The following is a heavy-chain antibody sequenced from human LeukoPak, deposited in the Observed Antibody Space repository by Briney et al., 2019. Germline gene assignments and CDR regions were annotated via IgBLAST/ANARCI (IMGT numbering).Heavy chain of an antibody. V-gene: IGHV1-18*04. CDR1: GYTFTSYG. Sequence: ASVKVSCKASGYTFTSYGISWVRQAPGQGLEWMGWISAYNGNTNYAQKLQGRVTMTTDTSTSTAYMELRSLRSDDTAVYYCARESSGWYDQYFQHWGQGTLVTVSS. D-gene: IGHD6-19*01. CDR2: ISAYNGNT. CDR3: ARESSGWYDQYFQH. J-gene: IGHJ1*01.